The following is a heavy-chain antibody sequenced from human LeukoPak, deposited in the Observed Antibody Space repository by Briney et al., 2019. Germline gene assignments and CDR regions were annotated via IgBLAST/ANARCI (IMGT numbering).Heavy chain of an antibody. V-gene: IGHV3-15*04. CDR1: GFPFSNAW. D-gene: IGHD1-14*01. CDR2: IETDGGTT. Sequence: GGSLSLSCAASGFPFSNAWMTWVRQAPGKGLEWVGRIETDGGTTEYAAPVKGRFTISRDDSKNTLYLQLNSLKSEDTAVYYCAKGPPPDSWGRGTLVTVSS. CDR3: AKGPPPDS. J-gene: IGHJ5*02.